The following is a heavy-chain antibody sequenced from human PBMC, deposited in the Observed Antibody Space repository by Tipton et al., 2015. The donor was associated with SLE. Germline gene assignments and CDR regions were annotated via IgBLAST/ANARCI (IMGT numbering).Heavy chain of an antibody. J-gene: IGHJ4*02. CDR1: GYTFTSYY. V-gene: IGHV1-46*01. CDR2: INPSGGST. CDR3: ARIFRGGSYFFDY. Sequence: QLVQSGPEVEKPGASVKVSCKASGYTFTSYYMHWVRQAPGQGLEWMGIINPSGGSTSYAQKFQARLTMARDTSTSTVYMELSSLRSEDAAVYYCARIFRGGSYFFDYWGQGTLVTVSS. D-gene: IGHD1-26*01.